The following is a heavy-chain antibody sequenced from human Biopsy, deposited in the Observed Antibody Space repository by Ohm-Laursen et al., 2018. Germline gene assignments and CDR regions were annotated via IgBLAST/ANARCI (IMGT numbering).Heavy chain of an antibody. J-gene: IGHJ4*02. V-gene: IGHV3-23*01. CDR2: ISGSGGST. Sequence: SLRLSCAASGFSFYNSAMNWVRHAPGKGPGWVSTISGSGGSTYYADSVKGRFTISRDASKNTLYLLMNSLRAEDTAMYYCAKGGYCTTTSCYMDVDYWGQGTLVTVSS. CDR3: AKGGYCTTTSCYMDVDY. CDR1: GFSFYNSA. D-gene: IGHD2-2*02.